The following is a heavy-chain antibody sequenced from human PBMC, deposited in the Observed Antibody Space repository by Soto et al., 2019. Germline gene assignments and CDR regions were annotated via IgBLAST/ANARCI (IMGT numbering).Heavy chain of an antibody. V-gene: IGHV3-33*01. CDR1: GFTFSSSV. CDR2: IWSDGSKK. CDR3: ARELLWSGYHYALGV. D-gene: IGHD3-3*01. Sequence: QVQLEESGGGVVQPGRSLRLSCAASGFTFSSSVMHWVRQAPGRGMEWVEVIWSDGSKKYYADSVTGRFAISRDNSINSLYLQMRSLSAEDTAVYYCARELLWSGYHYALGVCGQGTTVTVSS. J-gene: IGHJ6*02.